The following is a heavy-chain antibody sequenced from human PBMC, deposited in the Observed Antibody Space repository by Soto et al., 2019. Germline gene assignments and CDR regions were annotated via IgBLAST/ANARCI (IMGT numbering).Heavy chain of an antibody. CDR1: GGSISSGGYY. V-gene: IGHV4-31*03. CDR2: IYYSGST. D-gene: IGHD6-19*01. J-gene: IGHJ4*02. Sequence: SETLSLTCTVSGGSISSGGYYWSWIRQHPGKGLEWIGYIYYSGSTYYNPSLKSRVTISVDTSKNQFSLKLSSVTAADTAVYYCAFFYWDDDSRGVFYYWXQGSLVPVSS. CDR3: AFFYWDDDSRGVFYY.